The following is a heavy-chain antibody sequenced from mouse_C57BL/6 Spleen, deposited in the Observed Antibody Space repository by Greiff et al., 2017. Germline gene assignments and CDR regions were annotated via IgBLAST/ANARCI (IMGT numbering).Heavy chain of an antibody. J-gene: IGHJ1*03. Sequence: EVQLQQSGPVLVKPGASVKMSCKASGYTFTDYYMNWVKQSHGKSLEWIGVINPYNGGTSYNQKFKGKATLTVDKSSSTDYMELNSLTSEDSAVYYCSRSGYYGSSPHWYFDVWGTGTTVTVSS. CDR1: GYTFTDYY. D-gene: IGHD1-1*01. V-gene: IGHV1-19*01. CDR3: SRSGYYGSSPHWYFDV. CDR2: INPYNGGT.